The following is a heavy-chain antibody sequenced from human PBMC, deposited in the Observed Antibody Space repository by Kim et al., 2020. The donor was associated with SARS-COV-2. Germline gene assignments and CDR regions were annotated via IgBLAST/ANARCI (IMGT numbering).Heavy chain of an antibody. V-gene: IGHV3-73*01. CDR3: TKVQVAGSIAFDY. CDR2: IRTKTNSYAT. D-gene: IGHD6-19*01. CDR1: GFTFSGSS. Sequence: GGSLRLSCAASGFTFSGSSIYWVRQASGRGLEWVGHIRTKTNSYATTYAASVKGRFTISRDDSKNTAYLQMNSLKTEDTAVYYCTKVQVAGSIAFDYWGQGTLVTVSS. J-gene: IGHJ4*02.